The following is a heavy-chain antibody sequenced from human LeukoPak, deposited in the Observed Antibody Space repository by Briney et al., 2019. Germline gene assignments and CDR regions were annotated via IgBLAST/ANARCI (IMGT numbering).Heavy chain of an antibody. Sequence: GASVKVSCKASGYTFTSYAMHWVRQAPGQGLEWVGWINPNSGGTNYAQKFQGRVTMTRDTSISTAYMELSRLRSDDTAVYYCAGGGYGGQLIDYWGQGTLVTVSS. CDR3: AGGGYGGQLIDY. D-gene: IGHD6-6*01. J-gene: IGHJ4*02. V-gene: IGHV1-2*02. CDR1: GYTFTSYA. CDR2: INPNSGGT.